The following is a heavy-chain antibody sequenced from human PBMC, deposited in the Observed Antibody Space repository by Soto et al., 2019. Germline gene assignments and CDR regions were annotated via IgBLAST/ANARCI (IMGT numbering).Heavy chain of an antibody. Sequence: TSETLSLTCTVSGGSISSSSYYWGWIRQPPGKGLEWIGSIYYSGSTYYNPSLKSRVTISVDTSKNQFSLKLSSVTAADTAVYYCARLTRSSFDYWGQGTLVTVSS. D-gene: IGHD6-6*01. V-gene: IGHV4-39*01. J-gene: IGHJ4*02. CDR3: ARLTRSSFDY. CDR2: IYYSGST. CDR1: GGSISSSSYY.